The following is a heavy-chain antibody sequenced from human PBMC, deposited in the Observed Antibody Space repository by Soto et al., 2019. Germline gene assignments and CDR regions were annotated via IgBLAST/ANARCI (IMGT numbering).Heavy chain of an antibody. D-gene: IGHD1-26*01. CDR1: GFRFRTRA. J-gene: IGHJ5*01. V-gene: IGHV3-23*01. CDR2: IRPGGDST. Sequence: GGSLRLSCAASGFRFRTRAMSWVRQAPGKGLEWVASIRPGGDSTYYADSVKGRFAVSRDNSNVTLYMQMDSLRVEDTAIYYCTTHEEGAPWAGGFDSWGQGTLVTVSS. CDR3: TTHEEGAPWAGGFDS.